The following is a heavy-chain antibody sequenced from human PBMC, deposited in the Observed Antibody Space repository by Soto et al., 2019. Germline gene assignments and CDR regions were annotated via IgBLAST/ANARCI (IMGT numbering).Heavy chain of an antibody. V-gene: IGHV4-4*02. CDR2: IYLHGTT. CDR1: DVSISSTDW. CDR3: ARGHTYMWQY. D-gene: IGHD1-20*01. Sequence: NPSETLSLTCTVSDVSISSTDWWWSWVRQPPGKGLEWIGEIYLHGTTKYSPSLESRVTVSADTSNNQFSLRLSSVTAADTAVYYRARGHTYMWQYWGQGILVTVSS. J-gene: IGHJ4*02.